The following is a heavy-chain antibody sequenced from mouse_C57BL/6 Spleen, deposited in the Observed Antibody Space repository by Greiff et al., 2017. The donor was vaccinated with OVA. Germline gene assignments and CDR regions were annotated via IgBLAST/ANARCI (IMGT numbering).Heavy chain of an antibody. CDR2: IYPGGGIT. V-gene: IGHV1-63*01. CDR3: ARYPVYSYCFDY. J-gene: IGHJ2*01. Sequence: QVLLKQSGAELVRPGTSVSMSCKASGYTLTNYWFGWAKQRPGHGLQCIGDIYPGGGITNYNEKFKGKATLTADKSSSTAYMQFSSLTSETSTIYYWARYPVYSYCFDYWGQGTTLTVSS. CDR1: GYTLTNYW.